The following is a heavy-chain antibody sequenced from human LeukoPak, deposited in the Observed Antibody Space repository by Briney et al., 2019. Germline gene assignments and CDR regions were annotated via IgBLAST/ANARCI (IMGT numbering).Heavy chain of an antibody. D-gene: IGHD5-18*01. V-gene: IGHV4-61*02. CDR3: ARETNSYGLSYYFDY. J-gene: IGHJ4*02. CDR1: GGSISSGSYY. Sequence: PSETLSLXCTVSGGSISSGSYYWSWIRQPAGKGLEWIGRIYTSGSTNYNPSLKSRVTISVDTSKNQFSLKLSSVTAADTAVYYCARETNSYGLSYYFDYWGQGTLVTVSS. CDR2: IYTSGST.